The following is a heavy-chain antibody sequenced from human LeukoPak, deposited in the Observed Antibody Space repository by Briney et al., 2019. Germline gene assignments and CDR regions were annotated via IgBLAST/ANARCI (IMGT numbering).Heavy chain of an antibody. J-gene: IGHJ2*01. CDR1: GFTFSIYD. CDR2: IGTFGDP. CDR3: ARETLDIGGDYGWYFDL. D-gene: IGHD1-26*01. Sequence: GGCLRHSCAASGFTFSIYDMQWVRRATARGVGWVSAIGTFGDPYYPVSVKGLFTISRENAKNSLYLQMNSLRDGDTAVYYCARETLDIGGDYGWYFDLWGRGTLVTVSS. V-gene: IGHV3-13*05.